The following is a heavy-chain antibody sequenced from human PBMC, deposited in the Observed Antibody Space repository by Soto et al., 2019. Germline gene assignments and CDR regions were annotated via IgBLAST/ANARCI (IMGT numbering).Heavy chain of an antibody. CDR2: IYYSGST. J-gene: IGHJ4*02. CDR1: GGSISSGGYY. CDR3: ARVPLWFGSFDY. D-gene: IGHD3-10*01. Sequence: SETLSLTCTVSGGSISSGGYYWSWIRQHPGKGLEWIGYIYYSGSTYYNPSLKSRVTISVDTSKNQFSLKLSSVTAADTAVYYCARVPLWFGSFDYWGQGTLVTVSS. V-gene: IGHV4-31*03.